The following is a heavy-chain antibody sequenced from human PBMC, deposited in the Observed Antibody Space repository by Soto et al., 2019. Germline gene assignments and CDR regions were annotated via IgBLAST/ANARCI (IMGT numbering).Heavy chain of an antibody. CDR1: GGSFSGYY. CDR3: AREEGLYYEFGSGYVWSDWFYP. CDR2: INHSGST. Sequence: SETLSLTCAVYGGSFSGYYWSWIRQPPGKGLEWIGEINHSGSTNYNPSLKSRVTISVDTSKNQFSLKLSSLTAAATAVYYCAREEGLYYEFGSGYVWSDWFYPWGQGTLVTVSS. D-gene: IGHD3-3*01. J-gene: IGHJ5*02. V-gene: IGHV4-34*01.